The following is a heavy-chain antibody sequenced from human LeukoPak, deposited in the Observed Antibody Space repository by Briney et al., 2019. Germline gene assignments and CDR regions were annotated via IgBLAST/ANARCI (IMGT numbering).Heavy chain of an antibody. Sequence: PSETLSLTCAVYGGSYSGYYWSWIRQPPGKGLEWIGEINHSGSTNYNPSLKRRVTISVDTSKNQFSLKLSSVTAADTAVYYCASELIWERRIVGPDAFDIWGQGTMVTVSS. CDR2: INHSGST. V-gene: IGHV4-34*01. J-gene: IGHJ3*02. CDR1: GGSYSGYY. CDR3: ASELIWERRIVGPDAFDI. D-gene: IGHD2/OR15-2a*01.